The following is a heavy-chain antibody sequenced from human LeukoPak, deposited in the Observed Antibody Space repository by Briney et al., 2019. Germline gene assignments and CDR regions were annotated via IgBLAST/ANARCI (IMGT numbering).Heavy chain of an antibody. CDR3: ARRGIAAAGYDY. J-gene: IGHJ4*02. Sequence: SETLSLTCTVSGGSISSYYWSWIRQPPGKGLEGIGYIYYSGTTNYNPSLKSRVTILVDTSKNQFSLNLSSVTAADTAVYYCARRGIAAAGYDYWGQGTLVTVSS. CDR2: IYYSGTT. CDR1: GGSISSYY. D-gene: IGHD6-13*01. V-gene: IGHV4-59*08.